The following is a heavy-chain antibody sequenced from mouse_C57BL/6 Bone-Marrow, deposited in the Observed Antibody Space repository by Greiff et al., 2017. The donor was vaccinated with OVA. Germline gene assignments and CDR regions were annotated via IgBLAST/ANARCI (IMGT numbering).Heavy chain of an antibody. V-gene: IGHV1-50*01. CDR1: GYTFTSYW. J-gene: IGHJ3*01. Sequence: VQLQQPGAELVKPGASVKLSCKASGYTFTSYWMQWVNQRPGQGLEWIGEIAPSDSYTNYHQKFKGKATLTVDTSSSTAYMQRSSLTSEDSAVYYCARPSWFAYWGQGTLVTVSA. CDR2: IAPSDSYT. CDR3: ARPSWFAY.